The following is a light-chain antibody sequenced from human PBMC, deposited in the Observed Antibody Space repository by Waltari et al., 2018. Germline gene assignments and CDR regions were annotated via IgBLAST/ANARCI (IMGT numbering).Light chain of an antibody. CDR1: RALRRSNGINY. CDR2: LAS. Sequence: DIVMTQSPLSLPVTPGEPASISCRSSRALRRSNGINYLDWYLQKPGQSPQLLISLASDRASGVPDRFSGSGSGTDFTLEISRVEAEDVGIYYCMQTLQTPYTFGQGTKLEIK. CDR3: MQTLQTPYT. J-gene: IGKJ2*01. V-gene: IGKV2-28*01.